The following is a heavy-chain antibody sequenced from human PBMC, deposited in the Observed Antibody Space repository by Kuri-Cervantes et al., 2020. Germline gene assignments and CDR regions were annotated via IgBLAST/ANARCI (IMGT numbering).Heavy chain of an antibody. CDR2: IKEDGSET. D-gene: IGHD2-2*01. CDR3: ARDDSTSGWFAIDY. CDR1: GFTFSSYG. J-gene: IGHJ4*02. V-gene: IGHV3-7*01. Sequence: GESLKISCAASGFTFSSYGMHWVRQAPGKGLEWVANIKEDGSETYYVDFVKGRFTISRENAKNSLYLQMNSLRAEDTAVYYCARDDSTSGWFAIDYWGQGTVVTVSS.